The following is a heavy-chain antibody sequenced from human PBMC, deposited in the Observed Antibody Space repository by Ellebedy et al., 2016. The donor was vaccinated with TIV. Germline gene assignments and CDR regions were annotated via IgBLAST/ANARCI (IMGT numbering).Heavy chain of an antibody. D-gene: IGHD6-19*01. CDR3: ARVGSGYSSGWYAGDY. J-gene: IGHJ4*02. V-gene: IGHV1-2*04. CDR2: INPNSGGT. Sequence: AASVKVSCKASGYTFTSYYMHWVRQAPGQGLEWMGWINPNSGGTNYAQKFQGWVTMTRDTSISTAYMELSRLRSDDTAVYYCARVGSGYSSGWYAGDYWGQGTLVTVSS. CDR1: GYTFTSYY.